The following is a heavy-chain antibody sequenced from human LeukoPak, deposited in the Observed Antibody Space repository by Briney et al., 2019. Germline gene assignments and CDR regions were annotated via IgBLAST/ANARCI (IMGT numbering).Heavy chain of an antibody. Sequence: GGSLRLSCAASGVTFSSYSMNWVRQAPGKGLEWVSYISSTSSTVYYADSVKGRFTISRDNVKNSLYLQMNSLRAEDTAVYYCARGRDSSSSYPGYWGQGTLVTVSS. CDR2: ISSTSSTV. CDR3: ARGRDSSSSYPGY. CDR1: GVTFSSYS. D-gene: IGHD6-6*01. J-gene: IGHJ4*02. V-gene: IGHV3-48*01.